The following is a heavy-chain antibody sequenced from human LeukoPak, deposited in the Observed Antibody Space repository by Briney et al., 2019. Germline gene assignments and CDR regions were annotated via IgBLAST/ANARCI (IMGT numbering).Heavy chain of an antibody. CDR3: ARAVHGTIFGVVISYYYMDV. CDR1: GYTFTSYD. V-gene: IGHV1-8*03. Sequence: ASVKVSCKASGYTFTSYDINWVRQATGQGLEWMGWMNPNSGNTGYAQKFQGRDTITRNTSISTAYMELSSLRSEDTAVYYCARAVHGTIFGVVISYYYMDVWGKGTTVTVSS. D-gene: IGHD3-3*01. CDR2: MNPNSGNT. J-gene: IGHJ6*03.